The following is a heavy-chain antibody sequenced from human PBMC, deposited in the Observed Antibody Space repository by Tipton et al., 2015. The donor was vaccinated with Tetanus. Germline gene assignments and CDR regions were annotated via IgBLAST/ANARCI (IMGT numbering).Heavy chain of an antibody. V-gene: IGHV4-59*08. J-gene: IGHJ2*01. CDR2: IYYSGST. D-gene: IGHD6-25*01. Sequence: TLSLTCTVSGGSISSYYWSWIRQPPGKGLEWIGYIYYSGSTNYNPSLKSRVTISVDTSKNQFSLKLSSVTAADTAVYYCARRKAAEWYFDLLGRGPLVTVSS. CDR3: ARRKAAEWYFDL. CDR1: GGSISSYY.